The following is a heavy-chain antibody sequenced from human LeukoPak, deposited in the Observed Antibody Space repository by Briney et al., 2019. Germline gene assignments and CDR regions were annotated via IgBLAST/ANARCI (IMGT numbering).Heavy chain of an antibody. V-gene: IGHV1-24*01. CDR2: FDPEDGET. J-gene: IGHJ4*02. CDR1: GYTLTELS. CDR3: ATTPIYYDSSGYYYVY. Sequence: ASVKVSCKVSGYTLTELSMHWVRQAPGKGLEWMGGFDPEDGETIYAQKFQGRVTMTEDTSTDTAYMELSSLRSEDTAVYYCATTPIYYDSSGYYYVYWGQGTLVIVSS. D-gene: IGHD3-22*01.